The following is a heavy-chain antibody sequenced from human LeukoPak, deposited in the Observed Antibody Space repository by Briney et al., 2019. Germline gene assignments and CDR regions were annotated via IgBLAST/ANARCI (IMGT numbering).Heavy chain of an antibody. D-gene: IGHD3-10*01. J-gene: IGHJ4*02. V-gene: IGHV3-11*01. CDR2: ISSSGSTI. Sequence: PGGSLRLSCAACGFTFSDYYMSWIRQAPGKGLEWVTYISSSGSTIYYADSVKGRFTISRDNAKNSLYLQMNSLRAEDTAVYYCARGQTYYYGSGSLDYWGQGTLVTVSS. CDR1: GFTFSDYY. CDR3: ARGQTYYYGSGSLDY.